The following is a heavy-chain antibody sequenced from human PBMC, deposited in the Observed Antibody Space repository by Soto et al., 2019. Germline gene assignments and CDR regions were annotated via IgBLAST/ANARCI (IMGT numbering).Heavy chain of an antibody. CDR1: GFTFSSYS. CDR3: AREGFDIVVVPAADY. D-gene: IGHD2-2*01. Sequence: GGSLRLSCAASGFTFSSYSMNWVRQAPGKGLEWVSYISSSSSTIYYADSVKGRFTISRDNAKNSLYLQMNSLRAEDTAVYYCAREGFDIVVVPAADYWGQGTLVTVSS. CDR2: ISSSSSTI. J-gene: IGHJ4*02. V-gene: IGHV3-48*01.